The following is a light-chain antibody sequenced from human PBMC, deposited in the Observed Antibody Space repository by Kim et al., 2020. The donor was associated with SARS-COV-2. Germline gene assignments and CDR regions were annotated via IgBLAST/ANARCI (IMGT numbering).Light chain of an antibody. CDR3: QQYGSSP. Sequence: LSLSPGERATLSCRASQSVSSSYLAWYQQKPGQAPRLLIYGASSRATCIPDRFSGSGSGTDFTLTISRLEPEDFAVYYCQQYGSSPLGQGTKLEI. CDR2: GAS. V-gene: IGKV3-20*01. J-gene: IGKJ2*01. CDR1: QSVSSSY.